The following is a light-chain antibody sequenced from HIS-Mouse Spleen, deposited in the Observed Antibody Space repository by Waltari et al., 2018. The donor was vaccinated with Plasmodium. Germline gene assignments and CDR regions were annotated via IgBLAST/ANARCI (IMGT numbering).Light chain of an antibody. CDR3: CSYAGSSTYV. CDR2: EGS. J-gene: IGLJ1*01. Sequence: QSALTQPASVSGSPGQSITIPCTGTSSDVGRYNLVSWYQQHPGKAHKLMIYEGSKRPSGVSNRFSGSKSGNTASLTISGLQAEDEADYYCCSYAGSSTYVFGTGTKVTVL. V-gene: IGLV2-23*01. CDR1: SSDVGRYNL.